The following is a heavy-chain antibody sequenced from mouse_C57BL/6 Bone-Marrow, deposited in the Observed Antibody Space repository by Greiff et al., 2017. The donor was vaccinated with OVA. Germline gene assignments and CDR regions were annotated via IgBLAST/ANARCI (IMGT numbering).Heavy chain of an antibody. Sequence: EVKVEESGGGLVKPGGSLKLSCAASGFTFSSYAMSWVRQTPEKRLEWVATISDGGSSTYYPDNVKGRFTISRDNAKNNLYLQMSHLKSEDTAMYYCARITTVVATGAMGYWGQGTSVTVSS. J-gene: IGHJ4*01. D-gene: IGHD1-1*01. CDR3: ARITTVVATGAMGY. CDR1: GFTFSSYA. CDR2: ISDGGSST. V-gene: IGHV5-4*03.